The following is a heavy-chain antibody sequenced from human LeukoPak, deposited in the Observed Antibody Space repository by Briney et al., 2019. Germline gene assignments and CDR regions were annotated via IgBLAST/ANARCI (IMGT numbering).Heavy chain of an antibody. V-gene: IGHV1-69*04. CDR2: IIPILGIA. CDR1: GGTFSSYA. D-gene: IGHD3-9*01. Sequence: ASVKVSCKASGGTFSSYAISWVRQAPGQGLEWMGRIIPILGIANYAQKFQGRVTMTRDTSTSTVYMELSSLRSEDTAVYYCARDPGELRYFDWLFPEYWGQGTLVTVSS. CDR3: ARDPGELRYFDWLFPEY. J-gene: IGHJ4*02.